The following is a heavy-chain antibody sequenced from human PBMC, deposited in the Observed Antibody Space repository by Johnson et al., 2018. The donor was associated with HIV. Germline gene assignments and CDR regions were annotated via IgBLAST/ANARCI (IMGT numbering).Heavy chain of an antibody. CDR2: IRYDGSDK. CDR1: GFTFSSYG. Sequence: QVQLVESGGGVVQPGGSLRLSCAASGFTFSSYGMHWVRQAPGKGLEWVAFIRYDGSDKYSADSVEGRFTISRDNAKNSLFLQMNNLRAEDTAVYYCAKAHGFGEFMIAFDIWGQGTMVTVSS. V-gene: IGHV3-30*02. J-gene: IGHJ3*02. CDR3: AKAHGFGEFMIAFDI. D-gene: IGHD3-10*01.